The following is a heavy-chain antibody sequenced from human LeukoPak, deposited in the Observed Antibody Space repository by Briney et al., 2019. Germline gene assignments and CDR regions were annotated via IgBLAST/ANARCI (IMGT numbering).Heavy chain of an antibody. V-gene: IGHV1-46*01. D-gene: IGHD3-10*01. CDR1: GYTFTSYY. CDR3: ARNGVGSGSYEPASYFYYMDV. J-gene: IGHJ6*03. CDR2: INPSGGGT. Sequence: ASVKVSCKASGYTFTSYYTHWVRRAPGQGLEWMGIINPSGGGTTYAPKCQGRVTMTRDTSTSTVYTELSSLKPHCQAANYCARNGVGSGSYEPASYFYYMDVWGKGTTVTVSS.